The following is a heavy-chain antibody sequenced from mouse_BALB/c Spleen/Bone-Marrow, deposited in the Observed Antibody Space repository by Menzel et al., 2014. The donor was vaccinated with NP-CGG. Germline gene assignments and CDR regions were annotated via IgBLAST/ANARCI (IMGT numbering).Heavy chain of an antibody. CDR1: GYSITSDYA. Sequence: VQLQQSGPGLVKPSQSLSLTCTVTGYSITSDYAWNWIRQFPGNKLEWMGYISYSGSTSYNPSLKSRISITRDTSKNQFFLQLNSVTTEDTATYYCARSYWYFDVWGAGTTVTVS. V-gene: IGHV3-2*02. CDR3: ARSYWYFDV. CDR2: ISYSGST. J-gene: IGHJ1*01.